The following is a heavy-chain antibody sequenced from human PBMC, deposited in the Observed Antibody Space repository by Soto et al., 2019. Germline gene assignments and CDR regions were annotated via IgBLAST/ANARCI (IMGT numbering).Heavy chain of an antibody. Sequence: QVQVVESGGGVVQPGRSLRLSCVPSGFTFSNYGMHWVRQAPGKGLEWVAVIWYDGSDKYYADSVKGRFTISRDNSKNTLYLQMNSLRAEDTAVYYCAGAPQGYFDYWGQGILVTVSS. J-gene: IGHJ4*02. CDR2: IWYDGSDK. CDR1: GFTFSNYG. V-gene: IGHV3-33*01. CDR3: AGAPQGYFDY.